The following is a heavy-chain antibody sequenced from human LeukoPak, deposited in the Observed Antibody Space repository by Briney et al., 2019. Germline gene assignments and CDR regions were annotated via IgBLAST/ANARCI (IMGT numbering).Heavy chain of an antibody. V-gene: IGHV3-7*01. D-gene: IGHD3-16*01. CDR3: ARDDASSSFTY. CDR1: GFPFSSYW. J-gene: IGHJ4*02. Sequence: GGSLRLSCVASGFPFSSYWMTWVRQAPGMGLEWVASVKPDGSQRDYVDSVKGRFTISRDNAQNSLYLQMNSLRVEDTAVYYCARDDASSSFTYWGQGALVTVSS. CDR2: VKPDGSQR.